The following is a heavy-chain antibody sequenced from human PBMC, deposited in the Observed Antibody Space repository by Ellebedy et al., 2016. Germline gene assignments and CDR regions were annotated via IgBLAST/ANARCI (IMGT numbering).Heavy chain of an antibody. V-gene: IGHV3-48*04. Sequence: GESLKISCAASGFTFSSYAMHWVRQAPGKGLEWVSYISSSSSTIYYADSVKGRFTISRDNAKNSLYLQMNSLRAEDTAVYYCARDLAANRAPSAFDIWGQGTMVTVSS. CDR1: GFTFSSYA. CDR3: ARDLAANRAPSAFDI. D-gene: IGHD2-8*01. CDR2: ISSSSSTI. J-gene: IGHJ3*02.